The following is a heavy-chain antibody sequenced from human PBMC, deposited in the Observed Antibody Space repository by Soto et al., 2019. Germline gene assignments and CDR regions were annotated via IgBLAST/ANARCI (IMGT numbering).Heavy chain of an antibody. V-gene: IGHV1-69*06. D-gene: IGHD2-21*02. CDR2: IIPIFGTA. CDR1: GGTFSSYA. Sequence: ASVKVSCKASGGTFSSYAISWVRQAPGQGLEWMGGIIPIFGTANYAQKFQGRVTITADKSTSTAYMELSSLRSEDTAVYYCATLGDCGGDCYSGHWGQGTLVTVSS. J-gene: IGHJ4*02. CDR3: ATLGDCGGDCYSGH.